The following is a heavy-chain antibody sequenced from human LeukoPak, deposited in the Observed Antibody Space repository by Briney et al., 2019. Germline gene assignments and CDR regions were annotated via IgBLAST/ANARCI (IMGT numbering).Heavy chain of an antibody. CDR2: IVVGSGNT. CDR3: ATPLIVGASRDAFDI. CDR1: GFTFTSSA. J-gene: IGHJ3*02. Sequence: SVKVSCRASGFTFTSSAMQWVRQARGQRLEWIGWIVVGSGNTNYAQKFQERVTITRDMSTSTAYMELSSLRSEDTAVYYCATPLIVGASRDAFDIWGQGTMVTVSS. D-gene: IGHD1-26*01. V-gene: IGHV1-58*02.